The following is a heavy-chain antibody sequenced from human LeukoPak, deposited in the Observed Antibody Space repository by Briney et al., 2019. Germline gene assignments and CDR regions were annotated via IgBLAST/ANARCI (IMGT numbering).Heavy chain of an antibody. D-gene: IGHD6-19*01. CDR3: ARDRGSGWWPYYYYYMDV. CDR1: GFTFSSHS. J-gene: IGHJ6*03. V-gene: IGHV3-48*01. CDR2: IRSSTYTT. Sequence: GGSLRLSCAASGFTFSSHSMNWVRQAPGKGLEWVSHIRSSTYTTYYADSVKGRFTISRDDAQNSLYLQMNSLRAEDTAVYYCARDRGSGWWPYYYYYMDVWGKGTTVTVSS.